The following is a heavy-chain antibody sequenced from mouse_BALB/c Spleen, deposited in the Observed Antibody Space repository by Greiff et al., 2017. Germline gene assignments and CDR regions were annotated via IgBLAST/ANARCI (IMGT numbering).Heavy chain of an antibody. CDR2: ISSGGST. D-gene: IGHD1-1*01. CDR1: GFTFSSYA. CDR3: ARGPNYGFDY. V-gene: IGHV5-6-5*01. Sequence: EVNLVESGGGLVKPGGSLKLSCAASGFTFSSYAMSWVRQTPEKRLEWVASISSGGSTYYPDSVKGRFTISRDNARNILYLQMSSLRSEDTAMYYCARGPNYGFDYWGQGTTLTVSS. J-gene: IGHJ2*01.